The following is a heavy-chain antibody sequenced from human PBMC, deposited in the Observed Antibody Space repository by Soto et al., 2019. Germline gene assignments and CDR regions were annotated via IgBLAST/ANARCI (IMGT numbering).Heavy chain of an antibody. D-gene: IGHD2-2*01. CDR3: ARVSDIVVVTAAIPGYFQH. Sequence: SVKVSCKASGGTFSSYAISWVRQAPGQGLEWMGGIIPIFGTANYAQKFQGRVTITADESTSTAYMELGSLRSEDTAAYYCARVSDIVVVTAAIPGYFQHWGQGTLVTVSS. J-gene: IGHJ1*01. CDR2: IIPIFGTA. V-gene: IGHV1-69*13. CDR1: GGTFSSYA.